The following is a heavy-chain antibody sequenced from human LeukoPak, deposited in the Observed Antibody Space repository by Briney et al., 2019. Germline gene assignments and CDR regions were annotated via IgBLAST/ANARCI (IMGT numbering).Heavy chain of an antibody. CDR1: GYTLTELS. Sequence: ASVKVSCKVSGYTLTELSMHWVRQAPGKGLEWMGGFDPEGGETIYAQKFQGRVTMTEDTSTDTAYMELSSLRSDDTAVYYCARGSSPPYYYDSSGYYAWYFDLWGRGTLVTVSS. CDR2: FDPEGGET. J-gene: IGHJ2*01. D-gene: IGHD3-22*01. CDR3: ARGSSPPYYYDSSGYYAWYFDL. V-gene: IGHV1-24*01.